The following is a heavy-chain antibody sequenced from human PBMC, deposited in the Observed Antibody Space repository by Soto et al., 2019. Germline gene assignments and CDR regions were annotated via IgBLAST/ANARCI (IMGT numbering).Heavy chain of an antibody. CDR3: ASANIAAAGTIFDP. J-gene: IGHJ5*02. V-gene: IGHV4-61*08. CDR1: GDSVSSGAYY. D-gene: IGHD6-13*01. CDR2: IYYNAIT. Sequence: QVELQESGPGLVKPSETLSLTCTVSGDSVSSGAYYWSWVRQPPGKGLEWIGYIYYNAITNYNPSLKSRVTILVDTSKSEISLTLTSVTAADTAVYYCASANIAAAGTIFDPWGQGVLVTVSA.